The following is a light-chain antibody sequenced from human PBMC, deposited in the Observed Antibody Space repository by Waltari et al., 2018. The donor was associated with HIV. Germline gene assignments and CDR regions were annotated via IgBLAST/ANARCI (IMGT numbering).Light chain of an antibody. V-gene: IGLV2-14*03. CDR1: STDSRFYQY. CDR3: ASNRLDYTLI. Sequence: QSALTQPASVSGFLGQSINISCTGISTDSRFYQYVSWYQQYPGKIPRLIIFDINNRPSGVSDHFSGSSSGNSAPLPFSGLQSGDEAHDYGASNRLDYTLIFGGGTKLTVL. J-gene: IGLJ2*01. CDR2: DIN.